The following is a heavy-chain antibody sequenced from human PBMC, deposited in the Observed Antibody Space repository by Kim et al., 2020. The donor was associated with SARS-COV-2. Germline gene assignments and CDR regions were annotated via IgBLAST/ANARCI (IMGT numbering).Heavy chain of an antibody. D-gene: IGHD4-17*01. CDR1: GFTFTSYS. CDR2: ISSSSSYI. Sequence: GGSLRLSCAASGFTFTSYSMNWVRQAPGKGLEWVSSISSSSSYIYYADSVKGRFTISRDNAKNSLYLQMNSLRAEDTAVYYCAREYYGDYAFDYWGQGTLVTVSS. J-gene: IGHJ4*02. CDR3: AREYYGDYAFDY. V-gene: IGHV3-21*01.